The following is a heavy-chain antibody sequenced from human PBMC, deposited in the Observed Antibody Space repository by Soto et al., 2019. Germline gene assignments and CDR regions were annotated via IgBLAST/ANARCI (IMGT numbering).Heavy chain of an antibody. CDR2: ISAHNGNT. J-gene: IGHJ4*02. V-gene: IGHV1-18*01. CDR1: GYTFTSYG. D-gene: IGHD1-1*01. Sequence: QVHLVQSGAEVKKPGASVKVSCKASGYTFTSYGITWVRQAPGQGLEWMGWISAHNGNTDYAQKLQGRVIVTRDTSPSTAYMELRSLRSDDTAVYCCARGRYGDYWGQGALVTVSS. CDR3: ARGRYGDY.